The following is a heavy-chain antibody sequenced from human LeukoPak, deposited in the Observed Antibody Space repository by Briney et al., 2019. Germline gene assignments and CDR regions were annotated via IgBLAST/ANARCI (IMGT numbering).Heavy chain of an antibody. D-gene: IGHD5-12*01. Sequence: PSETLSLTCAVYGGSFSGYYWSWIRQPPGKGPEWIGEINHSGSTNYNPSLKSRVTISVDTSKNQFSLKLSSVTAADTAVYYCATMATTRYYYYYYGMDVWGQGTTVTVSS. CDR1: GGSFSGYY. J-gene: IGHJ6*02. V-gene: IGHV4-34*01. CDR3: ATMATTRYYYYYYGMDV. CDR2: INHSGST.